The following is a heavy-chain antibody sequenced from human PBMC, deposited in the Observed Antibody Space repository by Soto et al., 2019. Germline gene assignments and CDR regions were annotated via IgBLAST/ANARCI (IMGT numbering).Heavy chain of an antibody. J-gene: IGHJ4*02. Sequence: PEGSLRLSCAASGFTFSSYSMNWVRQAPGKGLEWVSYISSSSSAIYYADSVKGRFTISRDNAENSLYLQMNSLRAEDTAVYYCASAGGLVVVPASLYLWGQGTLVTVSS. CDR3: ASAGGLVVVPASLYL. CDR2: ISSSSSAI. CDR1: GFTFSSYS. V-gene: IGHV3-48*01. D-gene: IGHD2-2*01.